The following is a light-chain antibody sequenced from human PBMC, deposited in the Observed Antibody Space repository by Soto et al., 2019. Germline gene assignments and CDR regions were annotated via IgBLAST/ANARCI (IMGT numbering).Light chain of an antibody. CDR3: QHSYTSPTT. CDR2: GAS. Sequence: DIQMTQSPSSLSASVGDRVTITCRASQSISLYLNWYYHKPGTAPKLLIYGASSLHSGVPSRFSGSGSGTDFTLTINSLQPEDFATYYCQHSYTSPTTFGPGTKVDIK. J-gene: IGKJ1*01. V-gene: IGKV1-39*01. CDR1: QSISLY.